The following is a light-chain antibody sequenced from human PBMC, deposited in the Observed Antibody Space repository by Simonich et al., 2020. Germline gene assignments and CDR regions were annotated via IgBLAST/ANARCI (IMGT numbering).Light chain of an antibody. V-gene: IGKV1-39*01. J-gene: IGKJ2*01. CDR3: QQSYSTPYT. Sequence: DIQMTQSPASRSASVGDRVTITCRASQSISRYLNWDQQKPGKAPKLLIYAASSLQSGVPSRFSGSGSGTDFTLTISSLQPEDFATYYCQQSYSTPYTFGQGTKLEIK. CDR1: QSISRY. CDR2: AAS.